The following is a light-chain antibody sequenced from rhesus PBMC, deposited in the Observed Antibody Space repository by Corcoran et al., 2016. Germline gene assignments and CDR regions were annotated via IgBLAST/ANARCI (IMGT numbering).Light chain of an antibody. CDR3: QQNYGTPYS. CDR2: KAS. V-gene: IGKV1-74*01. J-gene: IGKJ2*01. CDR1: ENVNNY. Sequence: DIQMTQSPYSLSASVGDRVTITCRTRENVNNYLNWYQQKPGKAPNLLIYKASTLQSGVPSRFSGGGYGTGYTFAISSLQSEDVAAYYCQQNYGTPYSFGQGTKVEIK.